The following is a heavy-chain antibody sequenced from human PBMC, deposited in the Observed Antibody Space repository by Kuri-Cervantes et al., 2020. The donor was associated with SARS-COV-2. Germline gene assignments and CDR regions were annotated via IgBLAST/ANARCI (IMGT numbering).Heavy chain of an antibody. CDR1: GFTFTNYW. D-gene: IGHD7-27*01. V-gene: IGHV3-7*01. Sequence: GGSLRLSCAASGFTFTNYWMSWVRQTPGKGLEWVANIKQDGSEKYYVDSVKGRFTISRDNAKNSLYLQMNSLRAEDTAVYYCARGLWGIQYYFDYWGQGTLVTVSS. J-gene: IGHJ4*02. CDR2: IKQDGSEK. CDR3: ARGLWGIQYYFDY.